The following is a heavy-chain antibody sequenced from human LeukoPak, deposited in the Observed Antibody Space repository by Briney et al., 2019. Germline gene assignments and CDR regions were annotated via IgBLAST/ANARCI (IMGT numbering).Heavy chain of an antibody. CDR1: GGSISSSNYH. D-gene: IGHD3-3*02. Sequence: SETLSLTCTVSGGSISSSNYHWGWIRQPPGKGLKWIGSISHSGSTYYNPSLKSRVTISVDTSKNQFSLKLSSLTAADTAVYYCARLRRSRLAEFDYWGQGTLVTVSS. CDR3: ARLRRSRLAEFDY. V-gene: IGHV4-39*07. J-gene: IGHJ4*02. CDR2: ISHSGST.